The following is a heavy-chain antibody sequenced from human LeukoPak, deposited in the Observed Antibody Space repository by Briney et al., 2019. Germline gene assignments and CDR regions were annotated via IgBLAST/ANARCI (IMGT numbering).Heavy chain of an antibody. CDR1: GFTFSNYA. D-gene: IGHD4-11*01. Sequence: QAGGSLRLSCAASGFTFSNYAMSWVRQAPGKGLEWVSAISGSGGSTYYADSVKGRFTISRDNSKNTLYLQMNSLRAEDTAVYYCAKAKGGVTTGRSYFDYWGQGTLVTVSS. J-gene: IGHJ4*02. CDR3: AKAKGGVTTGRSYFDY. CDR2: ISGSGGST. V-gene: IGHV3-23*01.